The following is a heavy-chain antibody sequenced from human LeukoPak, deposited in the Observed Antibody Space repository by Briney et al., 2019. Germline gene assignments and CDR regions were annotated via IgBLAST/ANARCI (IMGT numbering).Heavy chain of an antibody. CDR1: GFTFSSYG. CDR3: ARDFPGESQDY. Sequence: PGGSLRLSCAASGFTFSSYGMHWVRQAPGKGLEWVAVIWYDGGSKYYADSVKGRFTISRDNSKNTLYLEMNSLRAEDTAVYYCARDFPGESQDYWGQGTLVTVSS. J-gene: IGHJ4*02. D-gene: IGHD3-10*01. V-gene: IGHV3-33*01. CDR2: IWYDGGSK.